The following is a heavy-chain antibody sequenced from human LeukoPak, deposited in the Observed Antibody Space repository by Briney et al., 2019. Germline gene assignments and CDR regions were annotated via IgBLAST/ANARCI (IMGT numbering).Heavy chain of an antibody. CDR3: ASDHREAGYCSGGSCYGWFDP. V-gene: IGHV1-69*05. D-gene: IGHD2-15*01. J-gene: IGHJ5*02. CDR1: VGTLSSYA. CDR2: IIPIFGTA. Sequence: SVTVSCKASVGTLSSYAISWVRQAPGQGLEWMGGIIPIFGTANYAQKFQGRVTITTDESTSTAYMELSSLRSEDTAVYYCASDHREAGYCSGGSCYGWFDPWGQGTLVTVSS.